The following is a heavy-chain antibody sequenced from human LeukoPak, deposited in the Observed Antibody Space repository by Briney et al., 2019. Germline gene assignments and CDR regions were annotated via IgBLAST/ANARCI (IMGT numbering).Heavy chain of an antibody. Sequence: SETLSLTCNVSSGSMTSYYWSWIRQPPGRGLEWIGHIFHTGTATYNPTLKTRFTMSVDTTQKQFSLKVTSVTAADTAVYYCASQVHWAAALDSWGQGTLVSVSS. CDR3: ASQVHWAAALDS. D-gene: IGHD6-13*01. CDR2: IFHTGTA. J-gene: IGHJ4*02. V-gene: IGHV4-59*08. CDR1: SGSMTSYY.